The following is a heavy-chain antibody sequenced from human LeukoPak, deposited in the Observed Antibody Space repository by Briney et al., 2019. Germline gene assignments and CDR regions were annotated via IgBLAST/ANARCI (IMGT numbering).Heavy chain of an antibody. CDR2: ISGSGGST. D-gene: IGHD2-15*01. Sequence: PGGSLRLSCAASAFTFSSYAMHWVRQAPGKGLEWVSAISGSGGSTYYADSVKGRFTISRDNSKNTLYLQMNSLRAEDTAVYYCAKGKDWRVVAAVAFDIWGQGTMVTVSS. J-gene: IGHJ3*02. CDR1: AFTFSSYA. CDR3: AKGKDWRVVAAVAFDI. V-gene: IGHV3-23*01.